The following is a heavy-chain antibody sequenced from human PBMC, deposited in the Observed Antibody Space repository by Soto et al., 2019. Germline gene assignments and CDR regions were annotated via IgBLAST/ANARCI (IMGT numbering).Heavy chain of an antibody. CDR3: AKDPNGDYVGAFDS. CDR2: IGGSGVIT. Sequence: PGGSLRLSCRASGFSFSSFAMTWVRQAPGKGLERVSSIGGSGVITDYADSVKGRFTISRDNSRNTLFLHMNSLRADDTAVYHFAKDPNGDYVGAFDSWGQGTLVTVSS. J-gene: IGHJ4*02. V-gene: IGHV3-23*01. D-gene: IGHD4-17*01. CDR1: GFSFSSFA.